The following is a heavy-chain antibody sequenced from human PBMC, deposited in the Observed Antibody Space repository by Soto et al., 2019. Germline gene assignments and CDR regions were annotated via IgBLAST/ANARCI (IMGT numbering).Heavy chain of an antibody. CDR2: IYYIGNT. J-gene: IGHJ4*02. Sequence: SETLSLTCTVSGGPISSSYSSWIRQPPGKRLEWIGYIYYIGNTNYNPSLKSRVTISIDTSKKQFSLKLSSVTAADTAVYYCAKGQWLDGLWGRGTLVTVSS. CDR1: GGPISSSY. V-gene: IGHV4-59*08. D-gene: IGHD6-19*01. CDR3: AKGQWLDGL.